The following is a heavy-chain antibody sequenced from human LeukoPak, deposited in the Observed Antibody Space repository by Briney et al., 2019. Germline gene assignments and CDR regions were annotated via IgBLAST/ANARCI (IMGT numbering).Heavy chain of an antibody. CDR2: IIPIFGTA. Sequence: SVKVSCKASGGTFSSYAISWVRQAPGQGLEWMGGIIPIFGTANYAQKFQGRVTITADESTSTAYMELRSLRSDDTAVYYCARVPYPGPYNWFDPWGQGTLVTVSS. J-gene: IGHJ5*02. V-gene: IGHV1-69*13. CDR1: GGTFSSYA. CDR3: ARVPYPGPYNWFDP. D-gene: IGHD3-16*01.